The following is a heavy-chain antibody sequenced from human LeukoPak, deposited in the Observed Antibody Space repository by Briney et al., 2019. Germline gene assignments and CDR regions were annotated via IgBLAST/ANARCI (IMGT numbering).Heavy chain of an antibody. CDR2: IWYDGSNK. J-gene: IGHJ3*02. CDR1: GFTFSSYG. Sequence: GGSLRLSCAASGFTFSSYGMHWARQAPGKGLEWVAVIWYDGSNKYYADSVKGRFTTSRDNSKNTLYLQMNSLRAEDTAVYYCANDRTYYDSSGYPTNAFDIWGQGTMVTVSS. D-gene: IGHD3-22*01. CDR3: ANDRTYYDSSGYPTNAFDI. V-gene: IGHV3-33*06.